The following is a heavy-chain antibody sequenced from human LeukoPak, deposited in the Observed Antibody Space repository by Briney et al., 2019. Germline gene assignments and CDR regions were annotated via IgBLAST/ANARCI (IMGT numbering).Heavy chain of an antibody. Sequence: PSQTLSLTCTVSGGSISSGGYYWSWIRQHPGKGLEWIGYIYYSGSTYYNPSLKSRVTISVDTSKNQFSLKLSSVTAADTAVYYCARDRYCSSTSCYSRTHYYYYMDVWGKGTTVTVSS. CDR2: IYYSGST. D-gene: IGHD2-2*01. CDR1: GGSISSGGYY. CDR3: ARDRYCSSTSCYSRTHYYYYMDV. V-gene: IGHV4-31*03. J-gene: IGHJ6*03.